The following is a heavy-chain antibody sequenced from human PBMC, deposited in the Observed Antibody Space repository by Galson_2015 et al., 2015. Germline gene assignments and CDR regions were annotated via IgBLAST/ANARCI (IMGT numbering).Heavy chain of an antibody. CDR3: ARVAGVVPGSYDC. J-gene: IGHJ4*02. V-gene: IGHV4-59*01. CDR1: GVSITNSY. Sequence: SETLSLTCSVSGVSITNSYWSWIRQPPGKGLEWIGYIYSSGSTNYNPSLKSRVTISVDTSKKQLSLNLSSVTAADTAMYYCARVAGVVPGSYDCWGQGTLVTVSS. CDR2: IYSSGST. D-gene: IGHD1-26*01.